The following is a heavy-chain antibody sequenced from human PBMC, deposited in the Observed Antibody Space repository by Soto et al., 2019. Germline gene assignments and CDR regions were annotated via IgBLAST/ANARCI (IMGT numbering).Heavy chain of an antibody. CDR2: IGTAGDT. J-gene: IGHJ4*02. CDR3: ARVGRLRFFDY. Sequence: GGSLRLSCAASGGTCSSYDMRWGRQATGKGLEWVSSIGTAGDTYYPGSVKGRFTISRENAKNSLYLQMNSLRAADTAVYYCARVGRLRFFDYWGQGTLVTVSS. D-gene: IGHD5-12*01. CDR1: GGTCSSYD. V-gene: IGHV3-13*04.